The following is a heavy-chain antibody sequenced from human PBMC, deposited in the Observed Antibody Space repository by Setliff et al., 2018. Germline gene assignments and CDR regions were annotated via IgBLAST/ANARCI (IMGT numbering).Heavy chain of an antibody. V-gene: IGHV3-21*06. CDR1: GLPFSNSN. CDR2: ISSSGSFE. J-gene: IGHJ3*02. D-gene: IGHD7-27*01. Sequence: PGGSLRLSCVASGLPFSNSNMNWVRQAPGKGLEWVSSISSSGSFEFYADSLEGRFTVSRDNAKNSLYLQMNSLRAEDTALYYCARVIIGDRHAFDIWGQGTMVTVSS. CDR3: ARVIIGDRHAFDI.